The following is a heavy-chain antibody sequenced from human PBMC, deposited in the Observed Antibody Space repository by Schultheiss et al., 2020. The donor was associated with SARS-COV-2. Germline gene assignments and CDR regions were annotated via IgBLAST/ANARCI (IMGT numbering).Heavy chain of an antibody. D-gene: IGHD6-13*01. CDR3: AKDRLVAIAAAAGLIDY. Sequence: GGSLRLSCAASGFTFSNAWMSWVRQAPGKGLEWVAVISYDGSNKYYADSVKGRFTISRDNSKNTLYLQMNSLRAEDTAVYYCAKDRLVAIAAAAGLIDYWGQGTLVTVSS. CDR2: ISYDGSNK. CDR1: GFTFSNAW. J-gene: IGHJ4*02. V-gene: IGHV3-30*18.